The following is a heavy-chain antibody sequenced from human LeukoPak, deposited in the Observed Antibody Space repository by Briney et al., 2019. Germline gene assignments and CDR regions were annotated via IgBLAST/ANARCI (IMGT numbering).Heavy chain of an antibody. D-gene: IGHD5-24*01. Sequence: PGGSLKLSCAASGFTFSGSAMHWVRQASGKGLEWVGGIRRKANSYATAYAAAGKGGFTISRDDSKNTAYLQMNSLKTEDTAVYYCTSRGGDGYNYWGQGTLVTVSS. CDR3: TSRGGDGYNY. CDR1: GFTFSGSA. CDR2: IRRKANSYAT. V-gene: IGHV3-73*01. J-gene: IGHJ4*02.